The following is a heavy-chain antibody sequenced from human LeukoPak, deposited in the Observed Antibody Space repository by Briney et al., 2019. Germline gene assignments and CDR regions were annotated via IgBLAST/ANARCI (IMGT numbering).Heavy chain of an antibody. CDR1: GFTFSSYS. CDR3: ARDRAVTQDWVEFDP. V-gene: IGHV3-21*01. J-gene: IGHJ5*02. Sequence: GGSLRLSCAASGFTFSSYSMNWVRQAPGKGLEWVSSISSSSSYIYYADSVKGRFTISRDNAKNSLYLQMNSLRAEDTAVYFCARDRAVTQDWVEFDPWGQGTLVTVSS. D-gene: IGHD4-17*01. CDR2: ISSSSSYI.